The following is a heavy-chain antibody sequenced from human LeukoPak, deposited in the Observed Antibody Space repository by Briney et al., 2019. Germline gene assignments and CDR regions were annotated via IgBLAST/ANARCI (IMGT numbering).Heavy chain of an antibody. J-gene: IGHJ4*02. Sequence: GGSLRLSCAASGFTFSNYAMSWVRQAPGKGLEWVSTISLSGGSTYYADSVKGRFTISRDNSKNTLYLQMNSLGAEDTAVYYCAIDRRDFDYWGQGSLVTVSS. CDR2: ISLSGGST. CDR3: AIDRRDFDY. V-gene: IGHV3-23*01. CDR1: GFTFSNYA.